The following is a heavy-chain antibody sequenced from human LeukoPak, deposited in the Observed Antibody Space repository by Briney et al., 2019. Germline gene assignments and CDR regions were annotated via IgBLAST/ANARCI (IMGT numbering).Heavy chain of an antibody. V-gene: IGHV4-31*03. D-gene: IGHD2-2*01. CDR2: IYYSGST. Sequence: PSQTLSLTCTVAGGSISSGGYYWSWIRQHPGKGLEWMGYIYYSGSTYYNPSLKSRVTISVDTSKNQFSLKLSSVTAAETAVYYCARSGYIQADRRVVPAVYYGLDVWGQGTTVTVSS. CDR3: ARSGYIQADRRVVPAVYYGLDV. CDR1: GGSISSGGYY. J-gene: IGHJ6*02.